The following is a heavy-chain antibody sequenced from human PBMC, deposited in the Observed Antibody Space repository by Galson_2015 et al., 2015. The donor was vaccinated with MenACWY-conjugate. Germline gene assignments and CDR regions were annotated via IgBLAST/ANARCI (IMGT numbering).Heavy chain of an antibody. CDR1: GFTFSSYS. D-gene: IGHD2-21*02. V-gene: IGHV3-48*01. Sequence: SLRLSCAASGFTFSSYSMNWVRQAPGKGLEWVSYISSSSSTIYYADSVKGRFTISRDNAKSSLYLQMNSLRAEDTAVYYCARGRHIVVVTAIHAFDIWGQGTMVTVSS. CDR3: ARGRHIVVVTAIHAFDI. J-gene: IGHJ3*02. CDR2: ISSSSSTI.